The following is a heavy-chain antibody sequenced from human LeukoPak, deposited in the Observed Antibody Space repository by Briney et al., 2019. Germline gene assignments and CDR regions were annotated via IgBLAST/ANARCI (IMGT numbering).Heavy chain of an antibody. CDR2: ISWNSGSI. V-gene: IGHV3-9*01. D-gene: IGHD3-3*01. CDR3: AKDLRGVVFFAFDI. J-gene: IGHJ3*02. CDR1: GFTFDDYA. Sequence: GGSLRLSCAASGFTFDDYAMHWVRQAPGKGLEWVSGISWNSGSIGYADSVKGRFTISRDNAKNSLYLQMNSLRAEDTALYYCAKDLRGVVFFAFDIWGQGTMVTVSS.